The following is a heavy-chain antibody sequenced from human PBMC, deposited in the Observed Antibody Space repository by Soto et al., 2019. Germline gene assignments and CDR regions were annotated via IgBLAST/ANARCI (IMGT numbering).Heavy chain of an antibody. D-gene: IGHD3-9*01. J-gene: IGHJ4*02. V-gene: IGHV1-69*13. CDR3: ARSVRHYDILKV. CDR2: IIPIFGTA. Sequence: SVKVSCKASGGTFSSYAISWVRQAPGQGLEWMGGIIPIFGTASYAQKFQGRVTITADESTSTAYMELSSLRSEDTAVYYCARSVRHYDILKVWGQGTLVTVSS. CDR1: GGTFSSYA.